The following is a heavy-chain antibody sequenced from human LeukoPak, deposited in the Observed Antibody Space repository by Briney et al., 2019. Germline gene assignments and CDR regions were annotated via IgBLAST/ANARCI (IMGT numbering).Heavy chain of an antibody. J-gene: IGHJ4*02. V-gene: IGHV3-23*01. CDR2: ISGTGGTT. CDR1: GFTFSSYA. CDR3: ARDAWGEGFDY. Sequence: GGSLRLSCAASGFTFSSYAMSWVRQAPGKGLEWVSAISGTGGTTYYADSVKGRVSISRDYSKNTLYLQMNSLRAEDTAVYYCARDAWGEGFDYWGQGTLVTVSS. D-gene: IGHD3-16*01.